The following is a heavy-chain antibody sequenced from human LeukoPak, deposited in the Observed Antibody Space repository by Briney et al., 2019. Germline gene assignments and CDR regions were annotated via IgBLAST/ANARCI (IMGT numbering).Heavy chain of an antibody. CDR3: ARDRYCSSTSCPRSDAFDI. V-gene: IGHV4-30-4*08. J-gene: IGHJ3*02. CDR2: IYYSGST. Sequence: SETLSLTCTVSGGSISSGGYYWSWIRQHPGKGLEWIGYIYYSGSTYYNPSLKSRVTISVDTSKNQFSLKLSSVTAADTAVYYCARDRYCSSTSCPRSDAFDIWGQGTMVTVSS. D-gene: IGHD2-2*01. CDR1: GGSISSGGYY.